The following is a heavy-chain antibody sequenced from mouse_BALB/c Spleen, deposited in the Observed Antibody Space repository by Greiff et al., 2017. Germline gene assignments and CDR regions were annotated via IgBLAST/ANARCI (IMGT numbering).Heavy chain of an antibody. CDR3: ARWSAYYGNYFDY. CDR2: IDPYNGGT. Sequence: VHVKQSGPELVKPGASVKVSCKASGYSFTDYNMYWVKQSHGKSLEWIGYIDPYNGGTSYNQKFKGKATLTVDKSSSTAFMHLNSLTSEDSAVYYCARWSAYYGNYFDYWGQGTTLTVSS. CDR1: GYSFTDYN. D-gene: IGHD2-10*01. J-gene: IGHJ2*01. V-gene: IGHV1S135*01.